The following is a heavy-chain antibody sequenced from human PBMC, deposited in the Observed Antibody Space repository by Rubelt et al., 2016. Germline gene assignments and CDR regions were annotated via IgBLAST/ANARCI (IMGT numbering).Heavy chain of an antibody. CDR2: ISHCGST. CDR3: ARDRSRNWFDP. V-gene: IGHV4-34*01. CDR1: GGSFSGYY. J-gene: IGHJ5*02. Sequence: QVQLQQWGAGLLKPSETLSLTCAVYGGSFSGYYWSWIRQPPGKGLEWIGEISHCGSTNYNPSLKSRVTISVDTSKNQFSLKLSSVTAADTAVYYCARDRSRNWFDPCGQGTLVTVSS.